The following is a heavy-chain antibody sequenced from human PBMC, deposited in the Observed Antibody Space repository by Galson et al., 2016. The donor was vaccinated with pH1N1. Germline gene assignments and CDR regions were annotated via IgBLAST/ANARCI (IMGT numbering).Heavy chain of an antibody. CDR2: VSYDGKNK. J-gene: IGHJ6*02. CDR1: GFPFSSYA. D-gene: IGHD2/OR15-2a*01. CDR3: ARVFEEYFLYGMDV. Sequence: SLRLSCAASGFPFSSYAMHWVRQAPGKGLAWVAVVSYDGKNKYLADSVKGRFTISRDNSKNTVYLQMNSLGPDDTAVYYCARVFEEYFLYGMDVWVQGTTVTVSS. V-gene: IGHV3-30*04.